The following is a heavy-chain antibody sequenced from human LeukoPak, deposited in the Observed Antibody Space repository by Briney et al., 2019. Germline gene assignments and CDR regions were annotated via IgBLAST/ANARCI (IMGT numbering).Heavy chain of an antibody. Sequence: SETLSLTCTVSGGSGSSSNWWTWIRQTPGKGLEWIGEIFDTGHTNYNPSLKSRVTISVDKSSNHFSLNLNSVTAADTAVYYCARDGGLTIVRGVVDLWGQGTLVTVSS. V-gene: IGHV4-4*02. CDR1: GGSGSSSNW. J-gene: IGHJ5*02. CDR3: ARDGGLTIVRGVVDL. CDR2: IFDTGHT. D-gene: IGHD3-10*01.